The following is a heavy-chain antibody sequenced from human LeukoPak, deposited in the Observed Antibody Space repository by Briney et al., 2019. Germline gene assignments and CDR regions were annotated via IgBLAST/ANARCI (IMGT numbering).Heavy chain of an antibody. Sequence: SETLSLTCAVYGGSFSGYYWSWIRQPPGKGLEWIGEINHSGSTNYNPSLKSRVTISVDTSKNQFSLKLSSVTAADTAVYYCAGGVLPQTYYYYMDVWGKGTTVTVSS. CDR3: AGGVLPQTYYYYMDV. CDR2: INHSGST. V-gene: IGHV4-34*01. D-gene: IGHD3-10*01. J-gene: IGHJ6*03. CDR1: GGSFSGYY.